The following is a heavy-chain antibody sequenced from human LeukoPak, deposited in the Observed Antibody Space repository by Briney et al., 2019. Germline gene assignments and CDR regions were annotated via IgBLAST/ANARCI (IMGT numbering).Heavy chain of an antibody. J-gene: IGHJ4*02. CDR3: AKDGVWQSYYFDY. CDR1: GFTFSSYA. Sequence: GGFLRLSCAASGFTFSSYAMTWVRQAPGQGLEWVSSISDSSGHTYYADSVRGRFTISRDNSKNTVFLQMNSLRAEDTAIYYCAKDGVWQSYYFDYWGQGTLVTVSS. D-gene: IGHD6-19*01. V-gene: IGHV3-23*01. CDR2: ISDSSGHT.